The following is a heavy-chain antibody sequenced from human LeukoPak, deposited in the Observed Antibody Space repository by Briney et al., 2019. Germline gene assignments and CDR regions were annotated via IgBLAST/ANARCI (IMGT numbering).Heavy chain of an antibody. J-gene: IGHJ5*02. V-gene: IGHV5-51*01. CDR3: ARLAPDYAHYWFDP. CDR1: GYDFSSKW. CDR2: IYPTDSIT. Sequence: GESLKISCKTSGYDFSSKWIGWVRQMPGKGLEWMGIIYPTDSITKYSPSFQGHVTMSVDTSVNTAYLQWTSLEASDTAIYYCARLAPDYAHYWFDPWGQGTLVTVSS. D-gene: IGHD4-17*01.